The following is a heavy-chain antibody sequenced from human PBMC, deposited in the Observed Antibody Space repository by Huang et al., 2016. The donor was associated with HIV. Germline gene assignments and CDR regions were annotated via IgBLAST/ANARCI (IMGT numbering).Heavy chain of an antibody. V-gene: IGHV3-48*02. D-gene: IGHD5-18*01. J-gene: IGHJ1*01. CDR1: GFTLSAYS. Sequence: EVQLVESGGGLVQPGGSLTLSCAASGFTLSAYSMNWVRQTPGKGLELVSYINNNGSKRFYAESVKGRFTISRDNAKNSLYLQMNSLRDDDTAVFYCATSYGYFPHWGQGTLVTVSS. CDR3: ATSYGYFPH. CDR2: INNNGSKR.